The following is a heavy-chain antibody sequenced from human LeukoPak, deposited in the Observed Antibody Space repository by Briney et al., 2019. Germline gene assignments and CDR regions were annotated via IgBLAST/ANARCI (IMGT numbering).Heavy chain of an antibody. Sequence: PSETLSLTCTVSAGSISSSSYSWGWIRQPPGKGLEWIGSIYYSGSTYYNPSLKSRVTISVDTSKNQFSLKLSSVTAADTAVYYCATSLPLDWYFDLWGRGTLVSVSS. CDR2: IYYSGST. CDR3: ATSLPLDWYFDL. V-gene: IGHV4-39*01. J-gene: IGHJ2*01. CDR1: AGSISSSSYS. D-gene: IGHD5/OR15-5a*01.